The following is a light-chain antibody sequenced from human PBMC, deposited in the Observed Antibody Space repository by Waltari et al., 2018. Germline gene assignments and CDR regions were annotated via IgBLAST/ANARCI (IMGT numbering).Light chain of an antibody. CDR1: QCITAH. V-gene: IGKV1-39*01. CDR3: QQSYITPYT. J-gene: IGKJ2*01. Sequence: DIQMTQAPSSLSASVGDRVTIPCRASQCITAHLNWFQQQPGRAPKLLIHTASSLQSGVPSRFSGSGSGTHFTLTISGQQPEDFATYFCQQSYITPYTFGQGTKLEIK. CDR2: TAS.